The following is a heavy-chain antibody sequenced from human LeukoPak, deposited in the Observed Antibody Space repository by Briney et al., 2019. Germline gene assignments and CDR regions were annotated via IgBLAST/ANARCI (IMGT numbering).Heavy chain of an antibody. CDR2: INHSGSA. CDR1: GRSFSGYY. CDR3: ARGQGTVTTH. Sequence: SETLSLTCAVSGRSFSGYYWTWIRQPPGKGLEWIGEINHSGSANYNPSLKSRVTISLDTSKNQFSLKLSSVTAADTAVYYCARGQGTVTTHWGQGTLVTVSS. J-gene: IGHJ4*02. D-gene: IGHD4-17*01. V-gene: IGHV4-34*01.